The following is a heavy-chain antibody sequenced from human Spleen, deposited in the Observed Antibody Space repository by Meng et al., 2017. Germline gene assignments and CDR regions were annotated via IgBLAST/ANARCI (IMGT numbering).Heavy chain of an antibody. D-gene: IGHD2-8*01. CDR1: GFTFSSYD. V-gene: IGHV3-23*01. Sequence: GGSLRLSCAASGFTFSSYDMSWVRQAPRKGLEWVSGISDSGGSTYYADSVKGRFTISRDNSKNTLYLQMNSLRAEDTAVYYCAKSWLYLSATWSIDYWGQGTLVTVSS. CDR3: AKSWLYLSATWSIDY. J-gene: IGHJ4*02. CDR2: ISDSGGST.